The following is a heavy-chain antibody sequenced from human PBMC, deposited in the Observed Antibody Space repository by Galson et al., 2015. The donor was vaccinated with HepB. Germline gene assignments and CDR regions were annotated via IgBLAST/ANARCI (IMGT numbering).Heavy chain of an antibody. J-gene: IGHJ4*02. D-gene: IGHD6-19*01. CDR3: ARERHSSSRSLYDFDY. CDR1: GFTFSSYW. V-gene: IGHV3-7*01. CDR2: IKQDGNEK. Sequence: SLRLSCAASGFTFSSYWMSWVRQAPGEGLEWVANIKQDGNEKYYVDSVKGRFTISRDSAKNSLFLQMNSLRAEDTAVYYCARERHSSSRSLYDFDYWGQGTLVTVSS.